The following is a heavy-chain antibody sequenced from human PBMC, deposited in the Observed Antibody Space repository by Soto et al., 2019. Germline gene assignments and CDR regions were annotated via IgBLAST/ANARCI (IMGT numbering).Heavy chain of an antibody. Sequence: SQTLSLTCAISGDSVSSNSAAWNWIRQSPSRGLEWLGRTYYRSKWYNDYAVSVKSRITINPDTSKNQFSLQLNSVTPEDTAVYYCARAPRYDLATDDYGMDVWGQGPTVTVSS. J-gene: IGHJ6*02. CDR3: ARAPRYDLATDDYGMDV. CDR1: GDSVSSNSAA. D-gene: IGHD3-3*01. V-gene: IGHV6-1*01. CDR2: TYYRSKWYN.